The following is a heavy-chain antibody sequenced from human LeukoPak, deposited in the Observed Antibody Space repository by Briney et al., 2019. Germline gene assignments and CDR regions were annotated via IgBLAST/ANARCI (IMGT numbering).Heavy chain of an antibody. CDR2: INHSGST. Sequence: KPSETLSLTCAVYGGSFSGYYWSWIRQPPGKGLEWIVEINHSGSTNYNPSLKSRVTISVDTSKNQFSLKLSSVTAADTAVYYCASLYDILTGFDYWGQGTLVTVSS. D-gene: IGHD3-9*01. V-gene: IGHV4-34*01. J-gene: IGHJ4*02. CDR1: GGSFSGYY. CDR3: ASLYDILTGFDY.